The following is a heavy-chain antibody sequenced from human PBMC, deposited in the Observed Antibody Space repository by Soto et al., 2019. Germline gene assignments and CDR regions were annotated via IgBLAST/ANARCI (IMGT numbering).Heavy chain of an antibody. CDR1: GGSISSYY. CDR2: IYSSGTT. Sequence: PSETLSLTYTVAGGSISSYYWSWIRQPPGKGLEWIGYIYSSGTTKYNPSLGSRATISVDTSKSQFSLSLNSVTAADTAIYYCARARTPYYYDNTGYFLFDPWGQGTLVTVSS. D-gene: IGHD3-22*01. J-gene: IGHJ5*02. CDR3: ARARTPYYYDNTGYFLFDP. V-gene: IGHV4-59*01.